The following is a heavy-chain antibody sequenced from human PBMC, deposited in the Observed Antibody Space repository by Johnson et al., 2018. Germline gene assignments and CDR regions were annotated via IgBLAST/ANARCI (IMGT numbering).Heavy chain of an antibody. Sequence: QVQLVESGGGVVQXGRSXTLXCTASGFIFSTFAMHWVRQAPGKGLEWMAVLSYDGGNKYYADSVKGRFTITRDNVKNTLYLQMDSLRTEDTAVYYCARDFLGVAGSAFDIWGQGTLVTVSS. CDR2: LSYDGGNK. CDR1: GFIFSTFA. J-gene: IGHJ3*02. CDR3: ARDFLGVAGSAFDI. V-gene: IGHV3-30-3*01. D-gene: IGHD6-19*01.